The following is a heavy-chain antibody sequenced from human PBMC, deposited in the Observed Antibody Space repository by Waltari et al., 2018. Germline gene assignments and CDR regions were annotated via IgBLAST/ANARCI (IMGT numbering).Heavy chain of an antibody. D-gene: IGHD3-22*01. J-gene: IGHJ5*02. CDR2: VYHSGIT. CDR3: ARDSGSSGSENYNWFDP. V-gene: IGHV4-38-2*02. CDR1: GYSITSGYS. Sequence: QVQLQESGPGLVKPSETLSLTCAVSGYSITSGYSWGWIRQPPGKGLEWIGTVYHSGITYYNQSLNSRVTISVDTSKNLFFLRLTSVTAADTAVYYCARDSGSSGSENYNWFDPWGQGILVTVSS.